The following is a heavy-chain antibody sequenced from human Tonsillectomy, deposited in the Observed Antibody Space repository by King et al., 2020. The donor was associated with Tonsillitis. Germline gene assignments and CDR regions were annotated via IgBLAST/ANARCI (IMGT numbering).Heavy chain of an antibody. CDR1: GGSISSSSYY. Sequence: QLQESGPGLVKPSETLSLTCTVSGGSISSSSYYWGWIRQPPGKGLEWIGSIYYSGSTYYNPSLKSRVTISVDTSKNQFSLKLSSVTAADTAVYYCATRGAYGDYVELDYWGQGTLVTVSS. V-gene: IGHV4-39*07. D-gene: IGHD4-17*01. CDR2: IYYSGST. J-gene: IGHJ4*02. CDR3: ATRGAYGDYVELDY.